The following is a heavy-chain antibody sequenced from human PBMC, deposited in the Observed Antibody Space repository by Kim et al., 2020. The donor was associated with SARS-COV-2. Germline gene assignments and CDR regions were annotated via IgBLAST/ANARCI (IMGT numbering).Heavy chain of an antibody. V-gene: IGHV4-4*07. CDR1: GGSISGYY. CDR3: ARGIASYVY. D-gene: IGHD1-26*01. J-gene: IGHJ4*02. CDR2: IYSSGST. Sequence: SETLSLTCTVSGGSISGYYWSWIRQPAGKGLEWIGRIYSSGSTNYNPSLDSRVTMSVDTSKNQFSLKLNFVTAADTAVYYCARGIASYVYWGQGTLVTVSS.